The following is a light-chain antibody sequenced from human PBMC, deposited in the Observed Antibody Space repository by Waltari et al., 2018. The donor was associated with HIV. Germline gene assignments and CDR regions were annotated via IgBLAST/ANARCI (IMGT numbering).Light chain of an antibody. CDR2: GTS. CDR3: QSYKSAPFT. Sequence: DIQMTQSPSSRSASVGDRVTITCRASQAISYYLAWYQQKPGKVPKVLIYGTSSLQSGVPSRFTGSGSGTEFTLTISSLQPEDVATYYCQSYKSAPFTFGGGTRVEIK. V-gene: IGKV1-27*01. CDR1: QAISYY. J-gene: IGKJ4*01.